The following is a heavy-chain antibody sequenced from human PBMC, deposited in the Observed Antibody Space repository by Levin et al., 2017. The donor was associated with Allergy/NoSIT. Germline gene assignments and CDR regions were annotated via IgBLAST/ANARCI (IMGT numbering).Heavy chain of an antibody. Sequence: ESLKISCSVSGFPFEIYGMNWVRQAPGKRLEWVSHISASGSPTYYADPVRGRFTISRDNAKQSLYLQMTSLRVEDTAVYYCARGLFDFWGQGALVTVSS. CDR2: ISASGSPT. D-gene: IGHD5-12*01. CDR3: ARGLFDF. CDR1: GFPFEIYG. J-gene: IGHJ4*02. V-gene: IGHV3-48*04.